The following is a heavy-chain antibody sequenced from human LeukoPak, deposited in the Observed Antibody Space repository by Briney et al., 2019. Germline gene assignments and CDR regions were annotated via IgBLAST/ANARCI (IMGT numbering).Heavy chain of an antibody. J-gene: IGHJ3*02. CDR1: RYTLTELS. CDR2: FDPEDGET. CDR3: GTMRGNPGAFDI. V-gene: IGHV1-24*01. D-gene: IGHD3-22*01. Sequence: ASVKVSCKVSRYTLTELSMHWVRQAPGKGLEWMGGFDPEDGETIYAQKFRGRVTMTEDTSTDTAYMELSSLRSEDTAVYYCGTMRGNPGAFDIWGQGTMVTVSS.